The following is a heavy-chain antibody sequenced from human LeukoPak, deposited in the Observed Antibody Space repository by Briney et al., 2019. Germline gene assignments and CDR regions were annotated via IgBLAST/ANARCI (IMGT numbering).Heavy chain of an antibody. J-gene: IGHJ4*02. CDR2: ITNSGDRT. Sequence: GGSLRLSCAASGFTFSSYAMTWVRQAPGKGLEWVSGITNSGDRTYYADSAKGRFTISRDNSKNTLYLQMNSLRAEDTAVYYCAKAPGYQWPHFDYWGQGTLVTVSS. CDR1: GFTFSSYA. V-gene: IGHV3-23*01. D-gene: IGHD6-19*01. CDR3: AKAPGYQWPHFDY.